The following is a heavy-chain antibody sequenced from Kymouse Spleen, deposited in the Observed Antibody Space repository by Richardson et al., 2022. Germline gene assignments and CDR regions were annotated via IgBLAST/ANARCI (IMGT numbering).Heavy chain of an antibody. D-gene: IGHD2-15*01. V-gene: IGHV3-74*01. CDR1: GFTFSSYW. CDR3: ARDAPRIL*WW*LLFYGMDV. CDR2: INSDGSST. J-gene: IGHJ6*02. Sequence: EVQLVESGGGLVQPGGSLRLSCAASGFTFSSYWMHWVRQAPGKGLVWVSRINSDGSSTSYADSVKGRFTISRDNAKNTLYLQMNSLRAEDTAVYYCARDAPRIL*WW*LLFYGMDVWGQGTTVTVSS.